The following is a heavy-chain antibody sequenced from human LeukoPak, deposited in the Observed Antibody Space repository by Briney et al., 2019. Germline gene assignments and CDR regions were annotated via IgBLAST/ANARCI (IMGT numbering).Heavy chain of an antibody. Sequence: ASVKVSCKVSGYTLTELSMHWVRQAPGKGLEWMGGFDPEDGETIYAQKFQDRVTMTSDTSTSTLYMELSSLRSDDTAVYYCARAREGANLLDVWGKGTTVTVSS. CDR3: ARAREGANLLDV. V-gene: IGHV1-24*01. D-gene: IGHD1-26*01. CDR1: GYTLTELS. CDR2: FDPEDGET. J-gene: IGHJ6*04.